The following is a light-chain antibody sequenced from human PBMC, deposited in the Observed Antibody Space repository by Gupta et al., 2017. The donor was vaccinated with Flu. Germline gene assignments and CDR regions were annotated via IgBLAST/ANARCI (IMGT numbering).Light chain of an antibody. J-gene: IGKJ1*01. CDR1: QSASNYY. CDR2: GAS. Sequence: GTLYLSAEERATLSCRASQSASNYYLASYQQKPGQAPRLLIYGASNRSTGIPDRSNGTASRTDFTLTIIRLVPKDFAVYYSQVDETLRRTFSRGTKVEIK. V-gene: IGKV3-20*01. CDR3: QVDETLRRT.